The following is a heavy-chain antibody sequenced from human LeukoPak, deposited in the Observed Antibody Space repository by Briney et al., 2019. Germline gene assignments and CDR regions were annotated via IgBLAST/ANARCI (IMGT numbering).Heavy chain of an antibody. CDR2: IQEDGKKE. D-gene: IGHD2-21*02. CDR3: AKDIVGGGDDY. CDR1: GFTFTKLW. V-gene: IGHV3-7*01. Sequence: GGSLRFSCVASGFTFTKLWMSWVRQAPGKGLEWVANIQEDGKKENYVDSVRGRFTISRDNAKNSIYLQMNSLRVEDTAVYYCAKDIVGGGDDYWGQGTLVIVSS. J-gene: IGHJ4*02.